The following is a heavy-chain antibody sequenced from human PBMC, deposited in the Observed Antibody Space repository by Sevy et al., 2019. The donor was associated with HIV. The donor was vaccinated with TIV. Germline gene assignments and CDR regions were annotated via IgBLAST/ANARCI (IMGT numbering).Heavy chain of an antibody. V-gene: IGHV4-59*01. CDR2: IYYSGST. CDR3: ARGNYYYDSSGYYSVGQDY. J-gene: IGHJ4*02. CDR1: GGSISSYY. Sequence: SETLSLTCTVSGGSISSYYWSWIRQPPGKGLEWIGYIYYSGSTNYNPSLKSRVSISVDTSKNQFSLKLSPVTAAETAEYYCARGNYYYDSSGYYSVGQDYWGQGTLVTVSS. D-gene: IGHD3-22*01.